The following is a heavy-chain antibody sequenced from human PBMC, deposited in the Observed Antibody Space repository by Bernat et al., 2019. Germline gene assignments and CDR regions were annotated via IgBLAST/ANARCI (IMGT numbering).Heavy chain of an antibody. Sequence: EVQLVESGGGLVEPGGSLRLSCAASGFTFRSYSMTWVRQAPGKGLEWVSYISSSSTTTDSADSVKSRFTISRDSAKHLLFLQMDRLRVEDTAVYCCARDKGENFDYWGQGTLVTVSS. J-gene: IGHJ4*02. CDR3: ARDKGENFDY. CDR2: ISSSSTTT. CDR1: GFTFRSYS. D-gene: IGHD3-16*01. V-gene: IGHV3-48*01.